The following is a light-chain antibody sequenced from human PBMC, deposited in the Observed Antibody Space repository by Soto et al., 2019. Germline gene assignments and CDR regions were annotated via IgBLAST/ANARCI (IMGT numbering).Light chain of an antibody. V-gene: IGKV3-20*01. CDR1: QSVSNNY. J-gene: IGKJ2*01. CDR3: QQYCSSPPYT. CDR2: GSS. Sequence: EVVLTQSPGTLSLSPGQRGTLSCRASQSVSNNYLAWHQQKPGQSPKLLVFGSSDRATGIPDRFIGSGSGTEFTLTISSLEPEEFAVYYCQQYCSSPPYTFGQGTKLEIK.